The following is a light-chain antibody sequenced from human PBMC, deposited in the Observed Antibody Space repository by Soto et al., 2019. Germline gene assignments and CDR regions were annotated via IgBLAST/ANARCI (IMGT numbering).Light chain of an antibody. CDR1: QSVSSY. CDR3: QQRSNWPPYT. Sequence: EIVLTQSPATLSLSPGERATLSCRASQSVSSYLAWYQQKPGQAPRLLIYDASNSATGIPARFSGSGSGTGFPRPSSRLAPEDFAVYYCQQRSNWPPYTFGQGTKLEIK. J-gene: IGKJ2*01. V-gene: IGKV3-11*01. CDR2: DAS.